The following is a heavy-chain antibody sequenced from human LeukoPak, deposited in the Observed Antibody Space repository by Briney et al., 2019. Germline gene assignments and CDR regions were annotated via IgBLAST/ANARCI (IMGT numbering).Heavy chain of an antibody. Sequence: GGSLRLSCVASGFNFGGYWMGWVRQAPGKGLEWVANIKQDGSERSYVDSVKGRFTISRDNAKNSLYLQMNSLRAEDTAVYYCARDGLVATGALDYWGQGTLVTVSS. CDR2: IKQDGSER. CDR1: GFNFGGYW. D-gene: IGHD5-12*01. V-gene: IGHV3-7*01. CDR3: ARDGLVATGALDY. J-gene: IGHJ4*02.